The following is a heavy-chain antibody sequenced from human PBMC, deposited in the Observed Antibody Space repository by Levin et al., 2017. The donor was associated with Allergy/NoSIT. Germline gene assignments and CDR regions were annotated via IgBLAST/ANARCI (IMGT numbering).Heavy chain of an antibody. J-gene: IGHJ6*02. CDR3: ASPWGTGQLVSSGYGENPGGMDV. CDR1: GFTFSSYS. Sequence: PGGSLRLSCAASGFTFSSYSMNWVRQAPGKGLEWVSSISSSSSYIYYADSVKGRFTISRDNAKNSLYLQMNSLRAEDTAVYYCASPWGTGQLVSSGYGENPGGMDVWGQGTTVTVSS. CDR2: ISSSSSYI. V-gene: IGHV3-21*01. D-gene: IGHD6-6*01.